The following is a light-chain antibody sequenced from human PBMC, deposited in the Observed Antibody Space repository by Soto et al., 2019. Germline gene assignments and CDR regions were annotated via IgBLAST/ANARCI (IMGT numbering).Light chain of an antibody. CDR2: EGS. CDR3: CSYGGSATFDV. V-gene: IGLV2-23*03. CDR1: SSDVRNYHL. J-gene: IGLJ1*01. Sequence: QSALAQPASVSGSPGQSITISCTGSSSDVRNYHLVSWYQQYPGKAPKLIIYEGSKRPSGVSNRFSGSRSGNTASLTISGLQPEDEADYYCCSYGGSATFDVYGTGTKGTVL.